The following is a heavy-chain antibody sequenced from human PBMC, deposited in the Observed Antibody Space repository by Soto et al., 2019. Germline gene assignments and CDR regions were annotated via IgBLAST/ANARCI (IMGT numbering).Heavy chain of an antibody. CDR3: TSEDVATGLV. CDR1: GFTFSNYW. Sequence: SGGSLRLSCAASGFTFSNYWMHWVRQAPGKGLGWVSRINSDESSTSYADSVKGRFTISRDNAKNTLYLQLSSLSFEDTAVYYCTSEDVATGLVWGPGSLVTVSS. V-gene: IGHV3-74*01. CDR2: INSDESST. J-gene: IGHJ4*02. D-gene: IGHD5-12*01.